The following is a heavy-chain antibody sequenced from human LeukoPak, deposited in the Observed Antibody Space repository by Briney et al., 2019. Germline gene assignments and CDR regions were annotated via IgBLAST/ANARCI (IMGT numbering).Heavy chain of an antibody. V-gene: IGHV3-30*04. D-gene: IGHD6-19*01. CDR2: ISYDGSNK. CDR3: AKVRWDNSGWYYLDS. CDR1: GFTFSSYA. Sequence: PGGSLRLSCAASGFTFSSYAMHWVRQAPGKGLEWVAVISYDGSNKYYADSVKGRFTISRDNSKNTLYLQMNSLRGEDTAVYYCAKVRWDNSGWYYLDSWGQGTLVTVSS. J-gene: IGHJ4*02.